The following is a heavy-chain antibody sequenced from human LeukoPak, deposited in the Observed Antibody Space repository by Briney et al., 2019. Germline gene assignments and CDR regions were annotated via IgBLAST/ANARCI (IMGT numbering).Heavy chain of an antibody. Sequence: ASVKVSCKASGYTLTGYYMHWVRQAPGQGLEWMGWINPNSGGTNYAQKFQGRVTMTRDTSISTAYMELSRLRSDDTAVYYCARDTGAIGIQLWLHYFDYWGQGTLVTVSS. J-gene: IGHJ4*02. CDR3: ARDTGAIGIQLWLHYFDY. D-gene: IGHD5-18*01. V-gene: IGHV1-2*02. CDR1: GYTLTGYY. CDR2: INPNSGGT.